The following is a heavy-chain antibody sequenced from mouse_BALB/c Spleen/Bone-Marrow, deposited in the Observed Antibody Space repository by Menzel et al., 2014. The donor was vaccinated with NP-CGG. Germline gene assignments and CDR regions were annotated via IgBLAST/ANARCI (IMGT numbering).Heavy chain of an antibody. D-gene: IGHD3-3*01. Sequence: QVQLKQSGAELVKPGASVKLSCKSSGYTFTSYYMYWVKQRPGQGLEWIGGIKPSNGGTNFNEKFKSKATLTVDKSSSTAYMQLSSLTSEDSAVYYCTREGTFFAYWGQGTLVTVSA. CDR3: TREGTFFAY. V-gene: IGHV1S81*02. CDR2: IKPSNGGT. CDR1: GYTFTSYY. J-gene: IGHJ3*01.